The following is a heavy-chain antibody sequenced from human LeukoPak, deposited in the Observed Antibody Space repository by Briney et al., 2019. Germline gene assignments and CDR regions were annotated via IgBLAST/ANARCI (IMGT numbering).Heavy chain of an antibody. CDR3: ARAGYYDYVWGSYRQARVPFDY. D-gene: IGHD3-16*02. Sequence: SETLSPTCTVSGGSISSSSYYWGWIRQPPGKGLEWIGSIYYSGSTYYNPSLKSRVTISVDTSKNQFSLKLSSVTAADTAVYYCARAGYYDYVWGSYRQARVPFDYWGQGTLVTVSS. CDR2: IYYSGST. CDR1: GGSISSSSYY. J-gene: IGHJ4*02. V-gene: IGHV4-39*07.